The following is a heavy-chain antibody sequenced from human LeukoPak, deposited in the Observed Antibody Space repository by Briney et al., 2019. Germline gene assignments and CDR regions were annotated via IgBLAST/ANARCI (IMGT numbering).Heavy chain of an antibody. D-gene: IGHD5-18*01. V-gene: IGHV3-11*01. J-gene: IGHJ3*02. CDR1: GFTFSDCY. Sequence: GGSLRLSCAASGFTFSDCYMSWIRQAPGKGLEWVSYISSSGSTIYYADSVKGRFTISRDNAKNSLYLQMNSLRAEDTAVYYCTRWSGGYSYGYAFDIWGQGTMVTVSS. CDR3: TRWSGGYSYGYAFDI. CDR2: ISSSGSTI.